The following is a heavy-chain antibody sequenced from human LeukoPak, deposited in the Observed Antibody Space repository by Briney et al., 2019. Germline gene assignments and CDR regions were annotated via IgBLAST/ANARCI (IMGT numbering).Heavy chain of an antibody. Sequence: ASVKVSCKASGYTFTSYAMNWVRQAPGQGLEWMGWINTNTGNPTYAQGFTGRFVFSLDTSVSTAYLQISSLKAEDTAVYYCARDRVPYYYDSSGYPGAFDIWGQGTMVTVSS. CDR1: GYTFTSYA. V-gene: IGHV7-4-1*02. CDR3: ARDRVPYYYDSSGYPGAFDI. CDR2: INTNTGNP. D-gene: IGHD3-22*01. J-gene: IGHJ3*02.